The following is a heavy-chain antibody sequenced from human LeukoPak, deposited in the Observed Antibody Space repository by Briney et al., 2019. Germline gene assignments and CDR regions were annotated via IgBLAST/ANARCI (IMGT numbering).Heavy chain of an antibody. Sequence: PSETLSLTCTVSGGSISSYYWSWFRQPPGKGLEWIGYIYYSGSTNYNPSLKSRVTISVDTSKNQFSLKLSSVTAADTAVYYCARESPYYDFWSGYSYDYYGMDVWGQGTTVTVSS. V-gene: IGHV4-59*01. CDR2: IYYSGST. J-gene: IGHJ6*02. CDR3: ARESPYYDFWSGYSYDYYGMDV. D-gene: IGHD3-3*01. CDR1: GGSISSYY.